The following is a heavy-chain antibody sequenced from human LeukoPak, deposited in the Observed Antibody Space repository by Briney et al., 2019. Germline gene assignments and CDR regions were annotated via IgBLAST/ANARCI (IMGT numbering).Heavy chain of an antibody. CDR1: GFTFSSYA. J-gene: IGHJ4*02. D-gene: IGHD5-12*01. CDR2: ISGSGGST. V-gene: IGHV3-23*01. CDR3: AKDGDMVTPPYYFDY. Sequence: GGSLRLSCAASGFTFSSYAMSWVRQAPGKGLEWVPAISGSGGSTYYADSVKGRFTISRDNSKNTLYLQMNSLRAEDTAVYYCAKDGDMVTPPYYFDYWGQGTLVTVSS.